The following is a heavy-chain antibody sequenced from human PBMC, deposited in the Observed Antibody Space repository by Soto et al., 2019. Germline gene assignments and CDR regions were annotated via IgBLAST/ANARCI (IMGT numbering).Heavy chain of an antibody. CDR3: AGNGDFYCFDI. J-gene: IGHJ3*02. CDR1: GYTSTSYY. D-gene: IGHD2-21*01. CDR2: INPSGGST. Sequence: ASGKVSCKASGYTSTSYYMHWVRQAPGQGLEWMGIINPSGGSTGYAQKFQGRVTMTRDTSTSTVYMELSRLRSEDTAVYYCAGNGDFYCFDIWGEVTMVTV. V-gene: IGHV1-46*01.